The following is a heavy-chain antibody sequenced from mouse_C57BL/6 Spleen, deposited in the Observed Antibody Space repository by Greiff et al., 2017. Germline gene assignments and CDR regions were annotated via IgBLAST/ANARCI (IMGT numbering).Heavy chain of an antibody. Sequence: QVQLQQSGAELVRPGASVTLSCKASGYTFTDYEMHWVKQTPVHGLEWIGAIDPETGGTAYNQKFKGKAILTADKSSSTAYMELRSLTSEVSAGYYCTRRYYGSSPWFAYWGQGTLVTVSA. V-gene: IGHV1-15*01. CDR3: TRRYYGSSPWFAY. J-gene: IGHJ3*01. CDR1: GYTFTDYE. D-gene: IGHD1-1*01. CDR2: IDPETGGT.